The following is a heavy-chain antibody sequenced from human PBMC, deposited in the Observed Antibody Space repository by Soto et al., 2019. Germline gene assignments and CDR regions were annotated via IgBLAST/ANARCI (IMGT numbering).Heavy chain of an antibody. J-gene: IGHJ5*02. Sequence: QVQLQQWGAGLLKPSETLSLTCAVYGGSFSGYYWSWIRQPPGKGLEWIGEINHSGSTNYNPSLKSRVTISVDTSKNQFSLKLSSVTAAATAVYYCARGCFRPIAVAGDWFDPWGQGTLVTVSS. CDR3: ARGCFRPIAVAGDWFDP. CDR1: GGSFSGYY. D-gene: IGHD6-19*01. V-gene: IGHV4-34*01. CDR2: INHSGST.